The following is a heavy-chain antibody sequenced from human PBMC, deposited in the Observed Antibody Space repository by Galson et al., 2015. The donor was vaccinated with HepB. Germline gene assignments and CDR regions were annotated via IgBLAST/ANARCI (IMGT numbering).Heavy chain of an antibody. CDR2: INTNTGNP. J-gene: IGHJ6*02. CDR3: ARESIVVVTAIVYYYGMDV. CDR1: GYTFTSYA. D-gene: IGHD2-21*02. V-gene: IGHV7-4-1*02. Sequence: SVKVSCKASGYTFTSYAMNWVRQAPGQGLEWMGWINTNTGNPTYAQGFTGRFVFSLDTSVSTAYLQISSLKAEDTAVYYCARESIVVVTAIVYYYGMDVWGQGTTVTVSS.